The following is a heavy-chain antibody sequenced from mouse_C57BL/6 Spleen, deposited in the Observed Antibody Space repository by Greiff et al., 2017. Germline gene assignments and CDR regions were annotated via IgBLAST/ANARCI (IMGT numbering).Heavy chain of an antibody. Sequence: QVQLQQPGAELVKPGASVKLSCKASGYTFTSYWMHWVKQRPGQGLEWIGEIDPSDSYTNYNQKFKGKSTLTVDKSSSTAYMQLSSLTTEDSAVYYCERGDDYASGVFAYWGQGTLLTVSA. V-gene: IGHV1-69*01. CDR1: GYTFTSYW. J-gene: IGHJ3*01. CDR3: ERGDDYASGVFAY. D-gene: IGHD2-13*01. CDR2: IDPSDSYT.